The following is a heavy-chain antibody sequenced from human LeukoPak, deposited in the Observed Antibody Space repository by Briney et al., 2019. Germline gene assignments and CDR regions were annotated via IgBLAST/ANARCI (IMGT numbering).Heavy chain of an antibody. CDR1: GFSFTSYY. D-gene: IGHD6-25*01. J-gene: IGHJ4*02. CDR2: IYPEDSHT. Sequence: GESLKISCAGIGFSFTSYYIGWVRQMPGKGLEWMGIIYPEDSHTRYSPSFQGQVTISADKSISTAYLQWSSLRASDTAMYYCARRGAVDSAYFDWGQGTLVTVPS. V-gene: IGHV5-51*01. CDR3: ARRGAVDSAYFD.